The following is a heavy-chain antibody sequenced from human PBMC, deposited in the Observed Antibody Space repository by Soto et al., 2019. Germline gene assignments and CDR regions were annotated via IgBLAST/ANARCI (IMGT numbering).Heavy chain of an antibody. CDR1: GFTLSTYH. CDR3: AKGLHSASGYNSMVV. V-gene: IGHV3-13*01. Sequence: EGSLLLSCAASGFTLSTYHMHWVRQGTGKGLEWVAALSYAGDTYYPGSVKGRFTVSRESAKNSLYLQMNSLTAGDTAVYYCAKGLHSASGYNSMVVWGKGITVT. D-gene: IGHD3-10*01. CDR2: LSYAGDT. J-gene: IGHJ6*03.